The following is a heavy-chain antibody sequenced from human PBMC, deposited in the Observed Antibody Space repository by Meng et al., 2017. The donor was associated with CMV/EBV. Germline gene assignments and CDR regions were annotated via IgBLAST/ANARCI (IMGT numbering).Heavy chain of an antibody. J-gene: IGHJ2*01. D-gene: IGHD4-11*01. CDR1: GFTFSNAW. V-gene: IGHV3-15*01. Sequence: GESLKISCAASGFTFSNAWMSWVRQAPGKGLEWVGRIKSKTDGGTTDYAAPVKGRFTISRDDSKNTLYLQMNSLKTEDTAVYYCTTREETTVTTDWYFDLWGRGTLVTVSS. CDR2: IKSKTDGGTT. CDR3: TTREETTVTTDWYFDL.